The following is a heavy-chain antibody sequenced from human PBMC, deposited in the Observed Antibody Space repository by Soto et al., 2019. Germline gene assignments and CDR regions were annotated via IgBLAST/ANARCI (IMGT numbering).Heavy chain of an antibody. D-gene: IGHD1-26*01. CDR2: ISGAGYNT. V-gene: IGHV3-23*01. CDR3: AKGRMDERYLGVGY. J-gene: IGHJ4*02. Sequence: EVQLLESGGGLVQPGGSLRLSCAASGFTFSSHTMSWVRQAPGKGLEWVSAISGAGYNTYYADSVKGRFTISRDNSKNTLYLQMHSLRAEDMAVYYCAKGRMDERYLGVGYWGQGTLVTVSS. CDR1: GFTFSSHT.